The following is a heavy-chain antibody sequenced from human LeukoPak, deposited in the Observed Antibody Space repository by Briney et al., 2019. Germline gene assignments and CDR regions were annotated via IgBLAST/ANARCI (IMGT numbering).Heavy chain of an antibody. J-gene: IGHJ4*02. V-gene: IGHV1-69*13. CDR1: GSTFSSYA. Sequence: GASVKVSCKASGSTFSSYAISWVRQAPGQGLEWMGGIIPIFGTANYAQKFQGRVTITADESTSTAYMELSSLRSEDTAVYYCARQVGATTRPFDYWGQGTLVTVSS. CDR3: ARQVGATTRPFDY. CDR2: IIPIFGTA. D-gene: IGHD1-26*01.